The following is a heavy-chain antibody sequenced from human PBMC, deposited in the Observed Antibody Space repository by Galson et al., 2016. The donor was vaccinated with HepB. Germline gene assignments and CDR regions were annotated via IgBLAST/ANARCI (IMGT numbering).Heavy chain of an antibody. V-gene: IGHV3-53*01. CDR1: GFSVRTTY. CDR2: MYNNGET. CDR3: ARGHCRSGLCYNNPDS. Sequence: SLRLSCAGYGFSVRTTYMTWVRQAPRRGLEWVSVMYNNGETHYQNSAEGRFTISRDISQNTVYLQMNALGVDDTALYYCARGHCRSGLCYNNPDSWGQGTLVTVSS. J-gene: IGHJ5*01. D-gene: IGHD2-8*02.